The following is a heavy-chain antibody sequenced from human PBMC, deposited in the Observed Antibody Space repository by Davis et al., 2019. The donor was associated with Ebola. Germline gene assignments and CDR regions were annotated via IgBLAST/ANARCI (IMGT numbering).Heavy chain of an antibody. V-gene: IGHV1-69*13. CDR1: GGSFRHNG. CDR3: ASLGTHCSGGSCYDYYYYAMDV. CDR2: IIPFFGTP. J-gene: IGHJ6*02. D-gene: IGHD2-15*01. Sequence: SVTVSCKASGGSFRHNGFSWVRQAPGQGLEWMGGIIPFFGTPKYSQKFQGRVSITADESTSTAYMELSSLISEDTAVYYCASLGTHCSGGSCYDYYYYAMDVWGQGTTVTVSS.